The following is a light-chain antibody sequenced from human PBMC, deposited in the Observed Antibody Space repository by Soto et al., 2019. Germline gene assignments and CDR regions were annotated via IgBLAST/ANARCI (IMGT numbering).Light chain of an antibody. CDR1: QGFGSW. J-gene: IGKJ4*01. CDR3: QQANSFPMT. CDR2: AAS. V-gene: IGKV1D-12*01. Sequence: DIQMTQSPSSVSASVGDRVTITCRASQGFGSWSAWYQQKPGKAPNLLIYAASSLQSGVPSRFSGSGSGTDFTLTISSLQPEDFATYYCQQANSFPMTFGGGTKVEI.